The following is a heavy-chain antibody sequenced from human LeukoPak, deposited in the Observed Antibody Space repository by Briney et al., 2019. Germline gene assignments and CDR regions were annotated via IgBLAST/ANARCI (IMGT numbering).Heavy chain of an antibody. J-gene: IGHJ4*02. CDR2: ISGNGGST. D-gene: IGHD5-18*01. CDR1: GFTFSSYA. CDR3: AKPSSGYSYGSPDY. V-gene: IGHV3-64*04. Sequence: GGSLRLSCSASGFTFSSYAMHWVRQAPGEGLEYVSSISGNGGSTYYADSLKGRFTISRDNSKNTLYLQMNSLRAEDTAVYYCAKPSSGYSYGSPDYWGQGTLVTVSS.